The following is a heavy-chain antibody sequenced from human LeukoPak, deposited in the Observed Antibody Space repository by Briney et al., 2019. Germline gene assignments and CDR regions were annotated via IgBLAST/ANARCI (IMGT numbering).Heavy chain of an antibody. D-gene: IGHD6-13*01. V-gene: IGHV3-7*03. CDR1: GFSFSSYW. CDR2: IKQDGSEK. CDR3: ARVGGYSSSPNWFDP. J-gene: IGHJ5*02. Sequence: GGSLRLSCVASGFSFSSYWMSWVRQAPGKGLEWVANIKQDGSEKYYVDSVKGRFTISRDNAKNSLYLQMNSLRAEDTAVYYCARVGGYSSSPNWFDPWGQGTLVTVSS.